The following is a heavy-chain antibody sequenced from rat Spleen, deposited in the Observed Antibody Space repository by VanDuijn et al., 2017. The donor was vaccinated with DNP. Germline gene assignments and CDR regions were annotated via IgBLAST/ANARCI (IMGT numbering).Heavy chain of an antibody. D-gene: IGHD4-3*01. J-gene: IGHJ2*01. Sequence: EVQFLESGGGLVQPGNSLKLSCATSGFTFSTAWMYWYRQFPEKRLEWVARIKAKSNNYATDYTESVKGRFTISRDDSKSNIYLQMDNLKEEDTAIYYCAWNSGYGDYWGQGVMVTVSS. CDR2: IKAKSNNYAT. CDR1: GFTFSTAW. V-gene: IGHV6-6*01. CDR3: AWNSGYGDY.